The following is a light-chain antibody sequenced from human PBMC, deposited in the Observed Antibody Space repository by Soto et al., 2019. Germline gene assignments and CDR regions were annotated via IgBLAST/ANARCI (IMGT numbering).Light chain of an antibody. CDR2: VAS. CDR1: QSVSSSY. V-gene: IGKV3-20*01. J-gene: IGKJ4*01. Sequence: DIVLTQSPGTLSLSPGERATLSCRASQSVSSSYLAWYQQKPGQAPRLLIYVASSRSTGIPDRFSGSGSGTDFTLTISRLEPEDFAVYYCQQDDSSPLTFVGGTKVEMK. CDR3: QQDDSSPLT.